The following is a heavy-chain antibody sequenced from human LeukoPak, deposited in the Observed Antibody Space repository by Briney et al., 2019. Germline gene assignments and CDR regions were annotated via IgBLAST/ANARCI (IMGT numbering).Heavy chain of an antibody. CDR2: FYSSTRT. D-gene: IGHD4-17*01. J-gene: IGHJ6*04. V-gene: IGHV4-61*09. Sequence: PSQTLSLTCTVSGDSLTSGSRYWSWIRQPAGKGLEWIGHFYSSTRTTYNPSLESRVTISGNTAKNQFSLKLDSVTAADTAVYFCARCMSELDYGDYAYYYHMDVWGKGTTVTVSS. CDR1: GDSLTSGSRY. CDR3: ARCMSELDYGDYAYYYHMDV.